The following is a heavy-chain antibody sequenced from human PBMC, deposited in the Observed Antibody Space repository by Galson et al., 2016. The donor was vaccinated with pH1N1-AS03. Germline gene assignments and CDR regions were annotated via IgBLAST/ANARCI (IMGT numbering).Heavy chain of an antibody. J-gene: IGHJ4*02. Sequence: SVKVACKASGYSFTSYGISWVRPAPGQGLEWMGWINPYNGNTTYAQKLQGRVTMTTDTSTSTADMQLRSLRSDDAAVYYCAGAAAGTASLVWGQGTLVTVSS. V-gene: IGHV1-18*04. CDR2: INPYNGNT. CDR1: GYSFTSYG. D-gene: IGHD6-13*01. CDR3: AGAAAGTASLV.